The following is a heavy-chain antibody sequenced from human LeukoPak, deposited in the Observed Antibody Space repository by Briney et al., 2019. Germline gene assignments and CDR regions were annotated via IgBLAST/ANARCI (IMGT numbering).Heavy chain of an antibody. D-gene: IGHD6-6*01. Sequence: GGSLRLSCAASGFTVDSDYLSWVRQAPGKGLEWVAVIWYDGSNKYYADSVKGRFTISRDNSKNTLYVQMNTLRVEDTAVYYCARADSSTGIDAFDIWGQGTMVTVSS. CDR3: ARADSSTGIDAFDI. V-gene: IGHV3-33*08. J-gene: IGHJ3*02. CDR2: IWYDGSNK. CDR1: GFTVDSDY.